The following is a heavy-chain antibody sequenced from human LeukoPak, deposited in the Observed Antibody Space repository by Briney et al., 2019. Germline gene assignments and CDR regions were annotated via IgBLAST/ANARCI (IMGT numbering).Heavy chain of an antibody. V-gene: IGHV3-30*02. Sequence: GGSLRLSCAASGFTFSSYVMHWVRQAPGKGLEWVAFIRYDGSNKYYADSVKGRFTISRDNSKNTLYLQMNSLRAEDTAVYYCAKDGKNGYNYYYYYMDVWGKGTTVTISS. CDR2: IRYDGSNK. CDR1: GFTFSSYV. CDR3: AKDGKNGYNYYYYYMDV. D-gene: IGHD5-24*01. J-gene: IGHJ6*03.